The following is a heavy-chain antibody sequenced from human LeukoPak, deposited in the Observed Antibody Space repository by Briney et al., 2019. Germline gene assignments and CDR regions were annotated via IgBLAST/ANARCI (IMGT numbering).Heavy chain of an antibody. D-gene: IGHD2-2*01. CDR2: IIPIFGTA. Sequence: GASVKVSFKASGGTFSSYAISWVRQAPGQGLEWMGGIIPIFGTANYAQKFQGRVTITADESTSTAYMELSSLRSEDTAVYYCARDIPYCSSTSCYGSNWFDPWGQGTLVTVSS. CDR3: ARDIPYCSSTSCYGSNWFDP. J-gene: IGHJ5*02. CDR1: GGTFSSYA. V-gene: IGHV1-69*01.